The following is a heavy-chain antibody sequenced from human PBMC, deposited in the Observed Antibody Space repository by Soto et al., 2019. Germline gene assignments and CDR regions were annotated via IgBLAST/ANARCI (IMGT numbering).Heavy chain of an antibody. CDR1: GGSISSVTYY. J-gene: IGHJ4*02. CDR3: ARHVLLSYNSGLYDFDY. D-gene: IGHD3-10*01. V-gene: IGHV4-39*01. Sequence: QLQLQESGPGLVKPSETLSLTCTVSGGSISSVTYYWGWIRQPPGKGLEWIGSVYYSGSTYHNPSLQSRVTISVDTSKNQFSLKLTSVTAADTAVYYCARHVLLSYNSGLYDFDYWGQGTLVTVSS. CDR2: VYYSGST.